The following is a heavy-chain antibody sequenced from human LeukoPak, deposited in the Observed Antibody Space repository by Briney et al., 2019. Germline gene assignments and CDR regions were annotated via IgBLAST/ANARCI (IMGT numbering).Heavy chain of an antibody. Sequence: ASVKVSCKASGGTFSSYAMHWVRQAPGQRLEWMGWINAGNGNTKYSQKFQGRVTITRDTSASTAYMELSSLRSEDTAVYYCARGLMSGTTFNYWGQGTLVTVSS. D-gene: IGHD1-7*01. J-gene: IGHJ4*02. V-gene: IGHV1-3*01. CDR3: ARGLMSGTTFNY. CDR2: INAGNGNT. CDR1: GGTFSSYA.